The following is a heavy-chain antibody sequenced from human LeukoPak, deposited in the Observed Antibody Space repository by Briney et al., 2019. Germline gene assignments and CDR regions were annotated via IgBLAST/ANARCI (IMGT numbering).Heavy chain of an antibody. D-gene: IGHD4-17*01. Sequence: GGSLSLSCAASGFTFSSYSMTWVRQVPGKGLEWVSSISGSSSYIYYADSVKGRFTISRDNAKNSLYLQMNSLRAEDTAVYYCARYQCDRLLSQYGDRCYYYKGMDVWGQGTTVTVSS. CDR2: ISGSSSYI. CDR1: GFTFSSYS. J-gene: IGHJ6*02. CDR3: ARYQCDRLLSQYGDRCYYYKGMDV. V-gene: IGHV3-21*01.